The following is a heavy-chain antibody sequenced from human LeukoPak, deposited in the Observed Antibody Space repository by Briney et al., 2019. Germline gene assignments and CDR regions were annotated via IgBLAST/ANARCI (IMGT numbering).Heavy chain of an antibody. Sequence: ASVKVSCKASGGTFSSYAISWVRQAPGQGLEWMGRIIPILGIANYAQKFQGRVTITADKSTSTAYMELSSLRSEDTAVYYCAGDRAPDSSGWFHFDYWGQGTLVTVSS. V-gene: IGHV1-69*04. CDR1: GGTFSSYA. D-gene: IGHD6-19*01. CDR3: AGDRAPDSSGWFHFDY. J-gene: IGHJ4*02. CDR2: IIPILGIA.